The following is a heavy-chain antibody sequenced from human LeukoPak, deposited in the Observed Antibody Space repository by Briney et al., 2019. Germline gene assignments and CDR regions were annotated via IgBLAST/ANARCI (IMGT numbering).Heavy chain of an antibody. V-gene: IGHV4-34*01. D-gene: IGHD3-9*01. CDR1: GGSFSRYY. Sequence: SETLSLTCAVYGGSFSRYYWNWIRQPPGKGLEWVGEINNSGRNDYNPYFKNRVTISVDTSKKQFSLKLSAVTAADTAVQYCARHYKGYFDWLLPAPFDYWGRGTLVTVSS. CDR2: INNSGRN. CDR3: ARHYKGYFDWLLPAPFDY. J-gene: IGHJ4*02.